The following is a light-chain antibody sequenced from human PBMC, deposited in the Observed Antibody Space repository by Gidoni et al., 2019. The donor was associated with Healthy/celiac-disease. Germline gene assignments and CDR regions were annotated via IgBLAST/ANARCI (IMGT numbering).Light chain of an antibody. V-gene: IGKV3-20*01. CDR3: QQYGSSPYT. J-gene: IGKJ2*01. CDR2: GAS. Sequence: DIVLTHSPGTLSLSPGERATLSCRASQSVSNSYLAWYQQKPGQAPRLLIYGASSRATGIPDRFSGSGSGTDFTLTISRLEPEDFAVYYCQQYGSSPYTFGQGTKLEIK. CDR1: QSVSNSY.